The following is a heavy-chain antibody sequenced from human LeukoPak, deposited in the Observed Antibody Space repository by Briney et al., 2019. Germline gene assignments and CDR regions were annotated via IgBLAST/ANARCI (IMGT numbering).Heavy chain of an antibody. CDR1: GGSISSGSYY. J-gene: IGHJ6*02. CDR2: IYTSGST. CDR3: ARWTVDPPSKVVSYGMDV. V-gene: IGHV4-61*02. D-gene: IGHD2-2*01. Sequence: PSQTLSLTCTVSGGSISSGSYYWSWIRQPAGKGLEWIGRIYTSGSTNYNPSLKSRVTISVDTSKNQFSLKLSSVTAADTAVYYCARWTVDPPSKVVSYGMDVWGQGTTVTVS.